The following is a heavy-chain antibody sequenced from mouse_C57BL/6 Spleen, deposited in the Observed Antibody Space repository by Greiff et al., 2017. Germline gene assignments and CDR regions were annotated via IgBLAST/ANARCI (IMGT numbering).Heavy chain of an antibody. J-gene: IGHJ4*01. D-gene: IGHD1-1*02. Sequence: QVQLQQSGAELVRPGTSVKVSCKASGYAFTYYLIEWVKQRLGQGLEWIGVINPGSGGSHSNEKFKGKPTLTADKSSSTAYMQRSSVTSEDSAVFFCAGRWNYCAMDDWGKGTSVTVSS. CDR3: AGRWNYCAMDD. CDR2: INPGSGGS. V-gene: IGHV1-54*01. CDR1: GYAFTYYL.